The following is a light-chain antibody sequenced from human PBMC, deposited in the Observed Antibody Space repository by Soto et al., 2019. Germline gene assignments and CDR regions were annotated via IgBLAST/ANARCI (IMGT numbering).Light chain of an antibody. V-gene: IGLV2-14*01. J-gene: IGLJ1*01. CDR3: SSYSTSSPYV. CDR1: SRDVGGYKF. CDR2: EVS. Sequence: QSALTQPASVSGSPGQSITISCTGTSRDVGGYKFVSWYQHHPGKAPKLMIFEVSNRPSGVSNRFSGSKSGNTASLTISGLQAADEGDYYCSSYSTSSPYVFGTGTKLTVL.